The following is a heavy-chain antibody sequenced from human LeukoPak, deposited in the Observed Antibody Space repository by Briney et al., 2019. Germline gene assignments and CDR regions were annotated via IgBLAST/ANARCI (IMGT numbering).Heavy chain of an antibody. CDR3: ARGLLNLYYYGSGSSNFDY. CDR1: GGTFSSYA. V-gene: IGHV1-69*13. Sequence: SVKVSCKASGGTFSSYAISWVRQAPGQRLEWMGGIIPIFGTANYAQKFQGRVTITADESTSTAYMELSSLRSEDAAVYYCARGLLNLYYYGSGSSNFDYWGQGTLVTVSS. D-gene: IGHD3-10*01. J-gene: IGHJ4*02. CDR2: IIPIFGTA.